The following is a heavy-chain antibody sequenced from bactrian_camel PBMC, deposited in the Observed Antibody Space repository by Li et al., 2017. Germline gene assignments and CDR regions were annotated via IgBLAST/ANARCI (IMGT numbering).Heavy chain of an antibody. D-gene: IGHD2*01. CDR2: IGSDARV. CDR3: AADDGSGGFCYPWLHIRRGNNY. V-gene: IGHV3S55*01. Sequence: HVQLVESVGNSVQAGESLKLSCAASRSSGSRLCLAWFRQAPGKEREGVAAIGSDARVRYADSVKGRFTISQNNAKNTLYLQMNSLKPEDTAMYYCAADDGSGGFCYPWLHIRRGNNYWCQGTQVTV. J-gene: IGHJ4*01. CDR1: RSSGSRLC.